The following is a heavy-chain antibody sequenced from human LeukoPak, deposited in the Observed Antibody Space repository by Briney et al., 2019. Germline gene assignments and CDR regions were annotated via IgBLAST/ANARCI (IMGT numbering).Heavy chain of an antibody. V-gene: IGHV3-30*02. J-gene: IGHJ4*02. Sequence: PGGSLRLSCAASGFTFSSYSMNWVRQAPGKGLEWVAFIRYDGSNEYYTDSVKGRFTISRDNSKNTLYLQMNSLRAEDTAVYYCAKINYDSSGYYLNYYIDYWGQGTLVTVSS. CDR2: IRYDGSNE. CDR1: GFTFSSYS. CDR3: AKINYDSSGYYLNYYIDY. D-gene: IGHD3-22*01.